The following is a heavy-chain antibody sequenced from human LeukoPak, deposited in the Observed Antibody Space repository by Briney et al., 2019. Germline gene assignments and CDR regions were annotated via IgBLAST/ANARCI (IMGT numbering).Heavy chain of an antibody. CDR2: IYYSGST. V-gene: IGHV4-39*01. J-gene: IGHJ5*02. Sequence: PSETLSLTCTVSGGSISSTSYYWGWIRQPPGKGLEWIGTIYYSGSTYYNPSLKSRVTISVDTSKNQFSLKLSSVTAADTAVYYCARHDAVAGTGTWFDPWGQGTLVTASS. CDR1: GGSISSTSYY. CDR3: ARHDAVAGTGTWFDP. D-gene: IGHD6-19*01.